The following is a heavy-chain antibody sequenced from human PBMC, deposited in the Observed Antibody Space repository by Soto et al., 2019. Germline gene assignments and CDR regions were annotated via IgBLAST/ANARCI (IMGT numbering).Heavy chain of an antibody. CDR2: IYYSGST. V-gene: IGHV4-59*01. Sequence: SETLSLTCTVSGGSISSYYWSWIRQPPGKGLEWIGYIYYSGSTNYNPSLKSRVTISVDTSKNQFSLKLSSVTAADTAVYYCARGSGSYGTWGQGTLVTVSS. D-gene: IGHD1-26*01. CDR1: GGSISSYY. J-gene: IGHJ4*02. CDR3: ARGSGSYGT.